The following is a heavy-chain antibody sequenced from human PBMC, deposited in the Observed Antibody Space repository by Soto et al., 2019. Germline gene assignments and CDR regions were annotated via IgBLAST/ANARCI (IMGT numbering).Heavy chain of an antibody. CDR2: ISYDGSDK. Sequence: GGSLRLSCAASGFTFSNYGMHWVRQAPGKGLDWVAVISYDGSDKYYADSVKGRFSISRDNSKNTLYLQMNSLRAEDTAVYYCVKVTGYCSSSSCRRDYYYYYGMDVWGQGTTVTVSS. D-gene: IGHD2-2*01. CDR1: GFTFSNYG. CDR3: VKVTGYCSSSSCRRDYYYYYGMDV. J-gene: IGHJ6*02. V-gene: IGHV3-30*18.